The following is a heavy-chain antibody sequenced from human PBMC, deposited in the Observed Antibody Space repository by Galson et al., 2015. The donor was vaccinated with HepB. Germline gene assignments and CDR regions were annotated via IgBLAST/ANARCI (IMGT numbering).Heavy chain of an antibody. CDR2: IYPGDSDT. Sequence: QSGAEVKKPGESLKISCKGSGYSFSSYWIAWVRQMPGKGLEWMGVIYPGDSDTRYSPSFQGQVTISADKSISTAYLQWSSLKASDTAMYYCARGTGELLIPGHYYALDVWGQGTAVTVSS. D-gene: IGHD3-10*01. V-gene: IGHV5-51*01. CDR1: GYSFSSYW. J-gene: IGHJ6*02. CDR3: ARGTGELLIPGHYYALDV.